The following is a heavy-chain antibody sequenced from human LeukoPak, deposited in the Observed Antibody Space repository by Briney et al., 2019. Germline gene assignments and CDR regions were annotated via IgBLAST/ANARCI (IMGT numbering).Heavy chain of an antibody. V-gene: IGHV4-61*02. CDR3: ARSSGWSFFDC. J-gene: IGHJ4*02. CDR1: GGSISSGSYY. CDR2: IYTSGST. Sequence: PSQTLSLTCTVSGGSISSGSYYWSWIRQPAGKGLEWIGRIYTSGSTNYNPSLKSRVTISVDTSKNQFSLKLSSVTAADTAVYYCARSSGWSFFDCWGQGSLVTVSS. D-gene: IGHD6-19*01.